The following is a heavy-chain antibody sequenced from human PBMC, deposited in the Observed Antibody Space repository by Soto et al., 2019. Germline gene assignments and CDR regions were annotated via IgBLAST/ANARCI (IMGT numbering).Heavy chain of an antibody. J-gene: IGHJ6*02. CDR1: GFTFSSYA. Sequence: GSLRLSCAASGFTFSSYAITWVRQAPGKGLEWVSALSGSGGSTFYADSVKGRFTISRDNSKNTLYLQVNSLRAEDTAVYYCAKDGKRSNSGLYYYYGMDVWGQGTTVTVSS. V-gene: IGHV3-23*01. CDR3: AKDGKRSNSGLYYYYGMDV. D-gene: IGHD1-26*01. CDR2: LSGSGGST.